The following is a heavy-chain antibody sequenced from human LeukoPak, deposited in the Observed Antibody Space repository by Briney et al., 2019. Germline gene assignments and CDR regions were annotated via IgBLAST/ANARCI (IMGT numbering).Heavy chain of an antibody. CDR1: GGSISGYY. V-gene: IGHV4-34*01. D-gene: IGHD6-13*01. Sequence: SETLSLTCTVYGGSISGYYWSWIRQPPGKGLEWIGEIYHTGSTNYNPSLKSRVTISVDTSKNQFSLKLRSVTAADTAVYYCASQRASGGRVGFDVWGQGALVTVSS. J-gene: IGHJ4*01. CDR2: IYHTGST. CDR3: ASQRASGGRVGFDV.